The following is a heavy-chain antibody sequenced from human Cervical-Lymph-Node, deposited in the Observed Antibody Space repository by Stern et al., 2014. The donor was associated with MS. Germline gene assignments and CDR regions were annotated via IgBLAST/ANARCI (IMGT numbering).Heavy chain of an antibody. V-gene: IGHV1-8*01. CDR3: ATAPLAYYYDTSAYYNNY. J-gene: IGHJ4*02. CDR1: GYTFTTYD. CDR2: MHPNSGNT. D-gene: IGHD3-22*01. Sequence: VQLVESGAEVKKPGASVKVSCKASGYTFTTYDINWVRQATGQGLEWMGWMHPNSGNTGYAQKFQGRVTMTRNTSISTAYMELSSLRSEDTAVYYCATAPLAYYYDTSAYYNNYWGQGTLVTVSS.